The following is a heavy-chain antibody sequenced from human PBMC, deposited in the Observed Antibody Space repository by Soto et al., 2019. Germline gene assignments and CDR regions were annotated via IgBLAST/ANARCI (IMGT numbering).Heavy chain of an antibody. Sequence: PGGSLRLSXAASGFTFSSYAMSWVRQAPGKGLEWVSAISGSGGSTYYADSVKGRFTISRDNSKNTLYLQMNSLRAEDTAVYYCARRDGSGSYRFYYYGMDVWGQGTTVTVSS. J-gene: IGHJ6*02. CDR1: GFTFSSYA. CDR2: ISGSGGST. CDR3: ARRDGSGSYRFYYYGMDV. V-gene: IGHV3-23*01. D-gene: IGHD3-10*01.